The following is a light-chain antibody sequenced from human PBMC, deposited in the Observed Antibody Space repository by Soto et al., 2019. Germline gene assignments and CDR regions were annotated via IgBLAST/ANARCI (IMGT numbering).Light chain of an antibody. J-gene: IGLJ3*02. CDR2: EVS. V-gene: IGLV2-14*01. CDR3: CSYAGSYTWV. Sequence: QSALTQPASVSGSPGQSITISCTGTSSDVGAYNYVSWYQQHPGKAPTLIIYEVSNRPSGVSDRFSGSKSGNTASLTISGLQAEDEADYYCCSYAGSYTWVFGGGTKLTVL. CDR1: SSDVGAYNY.